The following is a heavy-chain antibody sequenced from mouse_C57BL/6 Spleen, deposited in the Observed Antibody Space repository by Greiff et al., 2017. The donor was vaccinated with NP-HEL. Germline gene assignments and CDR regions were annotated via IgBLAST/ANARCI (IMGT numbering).Heavy chain of an antibody. V-gene: IGHV6-3*01. CDR2: IRLKSDNYAT. J-gene: IGHJ2*01. CDR1: GFTFSNYW. CDR3: TEGDGYYFDY. Sequence: EVKVVESGGGLVQPGGSMKLSCVASGFTFSNYWMNWVRQSPEKGLEWVAQIRLKSDNYATHYAESVKGRFTISRDDSKSSVYLQMNNLRAEDTGIYYCTEGDGYYFDYWGQGTTLTVSS. D-gene: IGHD2-3*01.